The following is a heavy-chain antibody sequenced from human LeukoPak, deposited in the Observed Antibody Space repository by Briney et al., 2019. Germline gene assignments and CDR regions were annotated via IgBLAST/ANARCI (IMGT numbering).Heavy chain of an antibody. CDR3: ARHLKKHYYYGMDV. Sequence: SETLSLTCTVSGASISSDYWSWIRQPPGKGLEWIGDIYYSGATNYNFSLQSRVTISVDTSKNQFSLNLISVTAADTAVYYCARHLKKHYYYGMDVWGQGTTVTVSS. CDR2: IYYSGAT. V-gene: IGHV4-59*08. J-gene: IGHJ6*02. CDR1: GASISSDY.